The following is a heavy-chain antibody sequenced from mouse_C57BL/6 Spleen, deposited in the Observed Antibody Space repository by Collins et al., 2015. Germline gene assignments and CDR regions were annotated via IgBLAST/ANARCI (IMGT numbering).Heavy chain of an antibody. V-gene: IGHV1-19*01. CDR3: ARNGFLPGSSHGDY. J-gene: IGHJ2*01. CDR1: GYTFTDYY. D-gene: IGHD1-1*01. Sequence: EVQLQQSGPVLVKPGASVKMSCKASGYTFTDYYMNWVKQSHGKSLEWIGVINPYNGGTSYNQKFKGKATLTVDKSSSTAYMELNSLTSEDSAVYYCARNGFLPGSSHGDYWGQGTTLTVSS. CDR2: INPYNGGT.